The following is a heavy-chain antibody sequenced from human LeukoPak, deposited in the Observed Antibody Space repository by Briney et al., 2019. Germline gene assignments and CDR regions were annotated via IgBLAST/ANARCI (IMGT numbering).Heavy chain of an antibody. D-gene: IGHD6-19*01. CDR2: INHSGST. J-gene: IGHJ4*02. CDR1: GGSFSGYY. CDR3: ARHIPVGQWLGYFDY. Sequence: SETLSLTXAVYGGSFSGYYWSWIRQPPGKGLEWIGEINHSGSTNYNPSLKSRVTISVDTSKNQFSLKLSSVTAADTAVYYCARHIPVGQWLGYFDYWGQGTLVTVSS. V-gene: IGHV4-34*01.